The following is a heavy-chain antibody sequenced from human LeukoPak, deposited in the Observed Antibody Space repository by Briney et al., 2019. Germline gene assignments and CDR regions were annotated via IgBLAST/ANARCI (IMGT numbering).Heavy chain of an antibody. CDR3: ARGRRVYYDSSGYFIDY. CDR1: GFTFSSYS. J-gene: IGHJ4*02. D-gene: IGHD3-22*01. CDR2: ISSSSSTI. V-gene: IGHV3-48*01. Sequence: GGSLRLSCAASGFTFSSYSMNWARQAPGKVLEWVSYISSSSSTIYYADSVKGRFTISRDNAKNSLYLQMNSLRAEDTAVYYCARGRRVYYDSSGYFIDYWGQGTLVTVSS.